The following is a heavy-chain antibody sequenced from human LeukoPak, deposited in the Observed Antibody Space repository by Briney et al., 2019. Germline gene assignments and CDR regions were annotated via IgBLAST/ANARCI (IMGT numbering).Heavy chain of an antibody. Sequence: ASVKVSCKASGYTFTSSYMHWVRQAPGQGLEWMGWINPNNGGTNYGQKFQGRVTMTWDTSISTAYMELSRLTSDDTAVYYCGRGSDGGNWLDYWGQGALVTVSS. CDR2: INPNNGGT. D-gene: IGHD4-23*01. CDR3: GRGSDGGNWLDY. V-gene: IGHV1-2*02. J-gene: IGHJ5*01. CDR1: GYTFTSSY.